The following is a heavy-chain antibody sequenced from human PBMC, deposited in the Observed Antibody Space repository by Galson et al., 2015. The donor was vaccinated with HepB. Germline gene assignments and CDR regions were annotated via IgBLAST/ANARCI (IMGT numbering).Heavy chain of an antibody. V-gene: IGHV3-7*03. CDR1: GFTFSNYW. CDR2: IKQDGSEK. Sequence: SLRLSCAASGFTFSNYWMSWVRQAPGKGLEWVANIKQDGSEKYYVDSVKGRFTISRDNAKNSLYLQMNNLRAEDTAVYYCARLYSGSYHFDYWGQGTLVTVSS. CDR3: ARLYSGSYHFDY. D-gene: IGHD1-26*01. J-gene: IGHJ4*02.